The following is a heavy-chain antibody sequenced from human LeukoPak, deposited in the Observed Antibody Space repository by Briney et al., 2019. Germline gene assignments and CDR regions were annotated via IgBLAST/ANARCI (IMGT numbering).Heavy chain of an antibody. D-gene: IGHD3-16*01. CDR3: ARFTPQGYGWGGYNRFDP. J-gene: IGHJ5*02. CDR2: IYYSGTA. CDR1: GGSISSSSYY. V-gene: IGHV4-39*07. Sequence: TTSETLSLTCTVSGGSISSSSYYWGWIRQPPGKGLEWIGSIYYSGTAYYNRSLKSRVTISLDTSKNQFSLNLTSVTAADTAVYYCARFTPQGYGWGGYNRFDPWGQGTLVTVSS.